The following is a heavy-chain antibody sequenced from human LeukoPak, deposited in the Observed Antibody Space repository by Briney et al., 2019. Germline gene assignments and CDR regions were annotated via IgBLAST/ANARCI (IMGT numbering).Heavy chain of an antibody. CDR1: GFTFSDYA. Sequence: GGSLRLSCAASGFTFSDYAMSWVRQAPGKGLEWVSGIRGGGGATYYADSVKGRFTISRDNSKNLLYLQINSLRVEDTAVYFCAKESTTVPGVWGYFDYWGQGTLVTVSS. D-gene: IGHD2/OR15-2a*01. J-gene: IGHJ4*02. V-gene: IGHV3-23*01. CDR3: AKESTTVPGVWGYFDY. CDR2: IRGGGGAT.